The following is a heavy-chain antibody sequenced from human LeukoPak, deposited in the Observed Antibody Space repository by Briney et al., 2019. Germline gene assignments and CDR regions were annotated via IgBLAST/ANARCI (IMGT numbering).Heavy chain of an antibody. CDR2: IYLGDSDT. D-gene: IGHD3-22*01. J-gene: IGHJ4*02. V-gene: IGHV5-51*01. CDR1: GYTFTSYW. Sequence: GESLKISCKGSGYTFTSYWIGWVRQMPGKGLEWMGIIYLGDSDTRYSPSFQGQVTISADKSISTAYLQWSGLKASDTAMYYCATTIYYDSSGYHKYYFDYWGQGTLVTVSS. CDR3: ATTIYYDSSGYHKYYFDY.